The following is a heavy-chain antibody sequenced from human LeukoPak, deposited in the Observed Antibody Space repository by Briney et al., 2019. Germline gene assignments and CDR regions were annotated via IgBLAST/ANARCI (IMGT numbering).Heavy chain of an antibody. CDR1: GFTFSSYA. Sequence: GGSLRLSCAASGFTFSSYAMHWVRQAPGKGLEWVAVISYDGSNKYYADSVKGRFTISRDNSKNTLYLQMNSLRAEDTAVYYCARDGDRYSSSWFDYGGQGTLVTVSS. CDR3: ARDGDRYSSSWFDY. CDR2: ISYDGSNK. D-gene: IGHD6-13*01. V-gene: IGHV3-30*04. J-gene: IGHJ4*02.